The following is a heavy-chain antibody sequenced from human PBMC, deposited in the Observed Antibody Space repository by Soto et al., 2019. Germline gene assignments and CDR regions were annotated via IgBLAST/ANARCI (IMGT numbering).Heavy chain of an antibody. Sequence: QVQLVQSGAEVKKPGASVYVSCKASGYTFTDYYLHWVRQAPGHGLEWMGWINPNVGGTNYARKFQGRVTMTRDTSSSTVYMQLSRLKPDDTAIYYCAKGGREFTRMPYDTWGQGTLVTGSS. J-gene: IGHJ5*02. CDR3: AKGGREFTRMPYDT. CDR2: INPNVGGT. D-gene: IGHD3-10*01. V-gene: IGHV1-2*02. CDR1: GYTFTDYY.